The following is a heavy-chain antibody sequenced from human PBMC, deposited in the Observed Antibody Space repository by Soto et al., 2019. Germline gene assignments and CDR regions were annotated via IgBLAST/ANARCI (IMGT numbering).Heavy chain of an antibody. CDR2: LYSGGTT. CDR1: GFTVTSNY. CDR3: ARAKAVALSASWHFDL. J-gene: IGHJ2*01. D-gene: IGHD6-19*01. V-gene: IGHV3-66*01. Sequence: EVQLVESGGGLVQPGGSLRLSCAASGFTVTSNYMSWVRQAPGKGLEWVSVLYSGGTTHYADSVKGRFIISRDNFKNTVFLQMNSLRAEDTAVYFCARAKAVALSASWHFDLWGRGTLVTVSS.